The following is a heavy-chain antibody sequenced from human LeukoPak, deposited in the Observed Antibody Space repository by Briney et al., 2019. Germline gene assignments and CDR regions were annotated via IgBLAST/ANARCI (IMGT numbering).Heavy chain of an antibody. CDR3: TATNYYDSSGSLDY. J-gene: IGHJ4*02. D-gene: IGHD3-22*01. V-gene: IGHV3-15*01. CDR2: IKSETDGGTT. CDR1: GFTFSNAW. Sequence: GGSLRLSCAASGFTFSNAWMSWVRQAPGKGLEWVGRIKSETDGGTTDYAAPVKGRFTISRDDSKNTLYLQMNSLKTEDTAVYYCTATNYYDSSGSLDYWGQGTLVTVSS.